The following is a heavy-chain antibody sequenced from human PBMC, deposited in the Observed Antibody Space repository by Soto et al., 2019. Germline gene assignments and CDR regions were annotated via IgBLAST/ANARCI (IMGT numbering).Heavy chain of an antibody. Sequence: EGSLRLSCAASGFTFSDYYMSWIRQAPGKGLEWVSYISSSGSTIYYADSVKGRFTISRDNAKNSLYLQMNSLRAEDTAVYYCARVATTWDYYYYYMDVWGKGTTVTVSS. CDR2: ISSSGSTI. CDR3: ARVATTWDYYYYYMDV. D-gene: IGHD4-17*01. V-gene: IGHV3-11*01. J-gene: IGHJ6*03. CDR1: GFTFSDYY.